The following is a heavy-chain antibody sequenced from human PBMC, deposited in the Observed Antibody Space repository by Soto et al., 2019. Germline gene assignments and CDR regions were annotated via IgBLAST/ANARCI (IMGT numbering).Heavy chain of an antibody. Sequence: QVQLVESGGGLVKPGGSLRLSCVASGFTFSAYYMTWIRQAPGKGLEWVSYIGSSGSPIYHADSVKGRFTISRDNAKNSLFLQMNSLRAEDTVVYYCARESSSTSANWFDPWGQGTLVTVSS. J-gene: IGHJ5*02. D-gene: IGHD2-2*01. CDR2: IGSSGSPI. CDR1: GFTFSAYY. V-gene: IGHV3-11*01. CDR3: ARESSSTSANWFDP.